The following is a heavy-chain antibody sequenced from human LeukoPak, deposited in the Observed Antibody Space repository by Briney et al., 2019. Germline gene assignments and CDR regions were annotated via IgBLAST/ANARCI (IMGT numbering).Heavy chain of an antibody. Sequence: GGSLRLSCAASGFDFSTQWMSWVRQAPGKGLEWVAIVNQGATQKYYVDSVKGRFTISRDNSKNTLYLQMNSLRAEDTAVYYCASQIVVAAFDIWGQGTMVTVSS. CDR3: ASQIVVAAFDI. D-gene: IGHD3-22*01. V-gene: IGHV3-7*01. CDR2: VNQGATQK. CDR1: GFDFSTQW. J-gene: IGHJ3*02.